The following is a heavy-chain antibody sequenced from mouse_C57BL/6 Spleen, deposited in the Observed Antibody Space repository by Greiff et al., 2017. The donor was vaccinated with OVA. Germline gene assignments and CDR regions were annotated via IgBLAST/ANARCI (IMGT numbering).Heavy chain of an antibody. CDR2: INPNNGGT. CDR3: ARRAY. J-gene: IGHJ3*01. Sequence: EVQLQQSGPELVKPGASVKISCNASGYTFTDYYMNWVKQSHGKSLEWIGDINPNNGGTSYNQKFKGKATLTVDKSSSTAYMELRSLTSEDSAVYYCARRAYWGQGTLVTVAA. V-gene: IGHV1-26*01. CDR1: GYTFTDYY.